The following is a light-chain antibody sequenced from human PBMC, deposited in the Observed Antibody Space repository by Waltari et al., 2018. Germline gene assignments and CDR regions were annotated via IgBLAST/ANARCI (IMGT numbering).Light chain of an antibody. CDR2: WAS. CDR1: QSLLFSSNNKDA. Sequence: VMTQSPDSLAVSLGERATINCKSSQSLLFSSNNKDALVWYQHKPGQPPRLLISWASTRESGVPDRFSGSGSGPDFTLTISSLQAEDVAVYYCQQYRDTPTTFGQGTKVEIK. CDR3: QQYRDTPTT. J-gene: IGKJ2*01. V-gene: IGKV4-1*01.